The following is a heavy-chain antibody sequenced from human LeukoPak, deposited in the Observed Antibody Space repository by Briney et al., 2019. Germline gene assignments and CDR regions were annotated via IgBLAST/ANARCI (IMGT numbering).Heavy chain of an antibody. D-gene: IGHD3-16*01. Sequence: GGSLRLSCVASGFTFSSYWMSWIRQAPGKGLEYVANIKEDGTDKYYVDSVKGRFTISRDNAKNSLYLQMNSLRAEDTAVFYCSRDIIGPWYDLWGRGTLVTGSS. CDR1: GFTFSSYW. CDR2: IKEDGTDK. CDR3: SRDIIGPWYDL. J-gene: IGHJ5*02. V-gene: IGHV3-7*01.